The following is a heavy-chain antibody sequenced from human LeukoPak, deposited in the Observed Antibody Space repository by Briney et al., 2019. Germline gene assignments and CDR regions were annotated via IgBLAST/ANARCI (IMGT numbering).Heavy chain of an antibody. CDR2: IFYSGST. CDR1: GGSLGVSNSH. Sequence: SETLSLTCTVSGGSLGVSNSHWGWIRQPPGKGLEWIGSIFYSGSTYYNPSLKSRVTMSVDTSKNQFSLRVTTVTAADTATYYCARRGITYSSSFFAYWGQGTLVTVSS. V-gene: IGHV4-39*01. CDR3: ARRGITYSSSFFAY. J-gene: IGHJ4*02. D-gene: IGHD2-2*01.